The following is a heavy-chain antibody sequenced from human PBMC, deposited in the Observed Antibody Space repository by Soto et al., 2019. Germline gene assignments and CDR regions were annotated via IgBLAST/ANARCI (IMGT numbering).Heavy chain of an antibody. CDR2: ISNDGSNK. Sequence: TGGSLRLSCAASGFTFNNYGMNWVRQAPGKGLEWVAIISNDGSNKYYIESVRGRFTISRDNSKNMLFLQMNSLRVEDTAVYFCTKDGRFDSDGSLYYYYYGMDVWRQGTTVTVSS. CDR3: TKDGRFDSDGSLYYYYYGMDV. V-gene: IGHV3-30*18. J-gene: IGHJ6*02. CDR1: GFTFNNYG. D-gene: IGHD2-15*01.